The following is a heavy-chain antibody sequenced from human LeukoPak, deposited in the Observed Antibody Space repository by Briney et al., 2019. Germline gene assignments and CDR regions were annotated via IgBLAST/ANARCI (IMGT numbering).Heavy chain of an antibody. V-gene: IGHV1-69*06. CDR1: GGTFSSYA. D-gene: IGHD6-13*01. CDR2: IIPIFGTA. J-gene: IGHJ1*01. Sequence: SVKVSCKASGGTFSSYAISWVRQAPGQGLEWMGGIIPIFGTANYAQKFQGRVTITADKPTSTAYMELSSLRSEDTAVYYCARDPYSSSWYVGYFQHWGQGTLVTVSS. CDR3: ARDPYSSSWYVGYFQH.